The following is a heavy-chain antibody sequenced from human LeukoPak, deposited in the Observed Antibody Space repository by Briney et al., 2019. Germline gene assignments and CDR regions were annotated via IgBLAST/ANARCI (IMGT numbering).Heavy chain of an antibody. CDR1: GFTVSSNY. CDR3: ASTLYYYDSSGYYPPDY. CDR2: IYSGGST. D-gene: IGHD3-22*01. J-gene: IGHJ4*02. Sequence: PEGSLRLSCAASGFTVSSNYMSWVRQAPGKGLEWVSVIYSGGSTYYADSVKGRFTISRGNSKNTLYLQMNSLRAEDTAVYYCASTLYYYDSSGYYPPDYWGQGTLVTVSS. V-gene: IGHV3-53*01.